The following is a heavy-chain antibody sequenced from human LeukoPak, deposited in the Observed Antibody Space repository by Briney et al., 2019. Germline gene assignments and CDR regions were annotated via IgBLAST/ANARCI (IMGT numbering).Heavy chain of an antibody. D-gene: IGHD6-6*01. V-gene: IGHV3-11*01. CDR1: GFTFSDYY. CDR2: ISSSGSTI. J-gene: IGHJ6*03. Sequence: AGGSLRLSCAASGFTFSDYYMSWIRQAPGKGLEWVSYISSSGSTIYYADSVKGRFTISRDNAKNSLYLQMNSLRAEDTAVYYCARLRSSSFYYYYMDVWGKETTVTVSS. CDR3: ARLRSSSFYYYYMDV.